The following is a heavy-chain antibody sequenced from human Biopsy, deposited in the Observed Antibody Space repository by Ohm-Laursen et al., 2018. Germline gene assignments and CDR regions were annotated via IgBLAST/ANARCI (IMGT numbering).Heavy chain of an antibody. V-gene: IGHV4-38-2*01. CDR3: ARVAGGYAYYYGMDV. CDR1: GYSVTNDYY. D-gene: IGHD5-12*01. J-gene: IGHJ6*02. CDR2: IYYDGIT. Sequence: GTLSLTCAVSGYSVTNDYYWGWIRQPPGKGLEWIGNIYYDGITYYNPSLKSRGALSVDTSKNQFSPRLTSVTAADTAVYYCARVAGGYAYYYGMDVWGQGTTVIVSS.